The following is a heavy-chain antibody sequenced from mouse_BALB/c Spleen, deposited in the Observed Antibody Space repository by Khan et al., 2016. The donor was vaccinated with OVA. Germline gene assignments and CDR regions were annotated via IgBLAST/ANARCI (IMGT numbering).Heavy chain of an antibody. Sequence: VELVESGPGLVAPSQSLSITCTVSGFSLSRYNIHWVRQPPGKGLEWLGMIWGGGGTDYNSTLKSRLSISKDNSKSQVFLKMNSLQTDDSAMYYWARAYYRYYGYYAMDYWGQGTSVTVSS. CDR1: GFSLSRYN. CDR2: IWGGGGT. D-gene: IGHD2-14*01. J-gene: IGHJ4*01. CDR3: ARAYYRYYGYYAMDY. V-gene: IGHV2-6-4*01.